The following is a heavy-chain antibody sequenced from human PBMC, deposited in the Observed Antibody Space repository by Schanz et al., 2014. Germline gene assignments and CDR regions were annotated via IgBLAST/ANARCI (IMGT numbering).Heavy chain of an antibody. Sequence: EVQLVESGGGLVQPGGSLRLSCAASGFIFSNSWMSWVRQAPGKGLEWVANIKQDGSEKYYVDSVKGRFTISRDNAKNALYLQMSSLTAEDTAVYYCAREVRVDYWGQGTLVTVSS. CDR2: IKQDGSEK. V-gene: IGHV3-7*01. D-gene: IGHD4-4*01. J-gene: IGHJ4*02. CDR1: GFIFSNSW. CDR3: AREVRVDY.